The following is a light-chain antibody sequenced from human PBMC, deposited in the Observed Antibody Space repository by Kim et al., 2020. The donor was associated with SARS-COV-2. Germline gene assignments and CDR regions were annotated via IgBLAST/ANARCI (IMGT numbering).Light chain of an antibody. CDR3: NSRDISGNHLRV. J-gene: IGLJ3*02. CDR2: AKN. V-gene: IGLV3-19*01. Sequence: SSELTQDPAVSVALGQTVRITCQGDSLRSYYASWYQQKPGQAPILLIYAKNNRPSGIPDRFSGSSSGNTASLTITGAQAEDEADYYCNSRDISGNHLRVFGGGTQLTFL. CDR1: SLRSYY.